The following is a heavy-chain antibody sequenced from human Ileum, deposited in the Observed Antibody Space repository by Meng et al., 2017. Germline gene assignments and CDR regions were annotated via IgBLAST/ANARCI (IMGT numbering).Heavy chain of an antibody. CDR3: AGQPTSSGAGYSWFDP. CDR2: ITYTGNS. J-gene: IGHJ5*02. CDR1: WCSVTSSSYD. D-gene: IGHD2-2*01. Sequence: QLQLQESGPGLVKPTETLSLTLIVSWCSVTSSSYDWGWIRQPPGKGLEGIGGITYTGNSYTTPSLKTRLTTSLDTSKNQFSLRLNSLTAADTAVYYCAGQPTSSGAGYSWFDPWGQGILVTVSS. V-gene: IGHV4-39*01.